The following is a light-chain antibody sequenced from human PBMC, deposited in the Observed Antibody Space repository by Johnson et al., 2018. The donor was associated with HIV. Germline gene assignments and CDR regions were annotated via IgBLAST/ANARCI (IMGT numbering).Light chain of an antibody. CDR1: SSNIGNNY. CDR2: ENN. J-gene: IGLJ1*01. V-gene: IGLV1-51*02. CDR3: GTWDSSLSAVV. Sequence: QSVLTQPPSVSAAPGQKVTISCSGSSSNIGNNYVSWYQQLPGTAPKLLIYENNKRPSGIPDRFSGSKSGTSATLGITRLQPGDEADYYCGTWDSSLSAVVFGTGTKVTVL.